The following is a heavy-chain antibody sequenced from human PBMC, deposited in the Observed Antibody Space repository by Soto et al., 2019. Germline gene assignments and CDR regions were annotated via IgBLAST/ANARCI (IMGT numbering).Heavy chain of an antibody. CDR1: SGSISSSNW. V-gene: IGHV4-4*02. J-gene: IGHJ5*02. Sequence: QVQLQESGPGLVKPSGTLSLTCAVSSGSISSSNWWSWVRQPPGKGLEWIGEIYHSGSTNYNPSLKSRVTISVDKSKNQFSLKLSSVTAADTAVYYCASRPKAGGSGSYYNERGNYFDPWGQGTLVTVSS. CDR2: IYHSGST. CDR3: ASRPKAGGSGSYYNERGNYFDP. D-gene: IGHD3-10*01.